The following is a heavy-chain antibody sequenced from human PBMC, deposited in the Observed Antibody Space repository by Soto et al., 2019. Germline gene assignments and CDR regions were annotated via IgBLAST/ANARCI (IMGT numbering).Heavy chain of an antibody. CDR3: AKSVGGGRYYLALFDY. CDR1: GFTFSSYA. V-gene: IGHV3-23*01. J-gene: IGHJ4*02. CDR2: ISGSGGST. D-gene: IGHD1-26*01. Sequence: GGSLRLSCAASGFTFSSYAMSWVRQAPGKGLEWVSAISGSGGSTYYADSVKGRFTISRDNSKNTLYLQMNSLRAEDTAVYYCAKSVGGGRYYLALFDYWGQGTLVTVSS.